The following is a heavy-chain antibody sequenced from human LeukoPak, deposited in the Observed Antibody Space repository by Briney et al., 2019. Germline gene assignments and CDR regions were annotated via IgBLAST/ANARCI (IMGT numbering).Heavy chain of an antibody. Sequence: TGGSLRLSCAASGFTVSSNYMSWVRQAPGKGLEWVSVIYSGGSTYYADSVKGRFTISRDNSKNTLYLQMNSLRAEDTAVYYCARELQGGGFDYWGQGTLVTVSS. CDR2: IYSGGST. CDR3: ARELQGGGFDY. D-gene: IGHD3-16*01. CDR1: GFTVSSNY. J-gene: IGHJ4*02. V-gene: IGHV3-53*01.